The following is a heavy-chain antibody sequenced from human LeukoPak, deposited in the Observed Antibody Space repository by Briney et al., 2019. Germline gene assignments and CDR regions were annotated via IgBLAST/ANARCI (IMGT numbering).Heavy chain of an antibody. CDR1: GFTFSSYS. V-gene: IGHV3-74*01. CDR3: AGGHYGSGNYYTGVTAPDY. CDR2: INSDGSST. D-gene: IGHD3-10*01. Sequence: GGSLRLSCAASGFTFSSYSMNWVRQAPGKGLVWVSRINSDGSSTTYADSVKGRFTISRDNGKNTLYLQMNSLRAEDTAVYYCAGGHYGSGNYYTGVTAPDYWGQGTLVTVSS. J-gene: IGHJ4*02.